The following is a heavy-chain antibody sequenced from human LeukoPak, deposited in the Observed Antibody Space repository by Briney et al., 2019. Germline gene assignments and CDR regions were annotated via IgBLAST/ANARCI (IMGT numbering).Heavy chain of an antibody. D-gene: IGHD1-26*01. CDR1: GFTFSSYG. J-gene: IGHJ4*02. CDR3: AKVDSGSYQIDY. Sequence: GGSLRLSCAASGFTFSSYGMHWVRQAPGKGLEWVAVISYDGSNKYYADSVKGRFTISRDISKNTLYLQMNNLSTEDTAVYYCAKVDSGSYQIDYWGQGTLVTVSS. CDR2: ISYDGSNK. V-gene: IGHV3-30*18.